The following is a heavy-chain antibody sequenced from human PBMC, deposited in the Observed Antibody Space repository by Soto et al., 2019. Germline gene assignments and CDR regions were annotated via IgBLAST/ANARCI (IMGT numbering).Heavy chain of an antibody. D-gene: IGHD4-17*01. CDR3: ATQIGLHGVSRYFDS. V-gene: IGHV5-51*01. CDR1: GYRFNNYW. CDR2: IFPGDSDS. Sequence: GESLKISCKGSGYRFNNYWIAWVRQMPGKGLEWMGIIFPGDSDSVYSPSFQGQVTISVDKSISTAYLQWSGLKASDTAMYYCATQIGLHGVSRYFDSWGQATLVTVSS. J-gene: IGHJ4*02.